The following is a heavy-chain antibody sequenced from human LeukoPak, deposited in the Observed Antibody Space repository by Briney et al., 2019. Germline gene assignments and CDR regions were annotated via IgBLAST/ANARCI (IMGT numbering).Heavy chain of an antibody. Sequence: GSLRLSCTASGFTLSSYSMNWVRQAPGKGLEWVSYITNSSTTIYSADSVKGRFTISRDNAKNSLYLQMNSLRAEDTAVYYCARSAAGGYYYYYMDVWGKGTTVTVSS. V-gene: IGHV3-48*04. J-gene: IGHJ6*03. CDR2: ITNSSTTI. D-gene: IGHD6-13*01. CDR1: GFTLSSYS. CDR3: ARSAAGGYYYYYMDV.